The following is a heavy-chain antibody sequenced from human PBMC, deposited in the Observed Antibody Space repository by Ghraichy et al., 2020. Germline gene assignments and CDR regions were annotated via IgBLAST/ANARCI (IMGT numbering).Heavy chain of an antibody. J-gene: IGHJ3*01. CDR1: GFTFTNYW. CDR3: AAQTSDRAFDF. Sequence: LSLTCAASGFTFTNYWMAWVRQAAGKGLEWVANVKPDGSDKKYVDSVKGRFTISRDKARNSLSLQMDSLRTEDTAVYYCAAQTSDRAFDFWGQGAMVTVSS. V-gene: IGHV3-7*01. CDR2: VKPDGSDK. D-gene: IGHD2-2*01.